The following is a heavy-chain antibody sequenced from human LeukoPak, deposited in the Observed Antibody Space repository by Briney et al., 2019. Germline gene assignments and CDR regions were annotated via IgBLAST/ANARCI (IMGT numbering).Heavy chain of an antibody. V-gene: IGHV3-7*01. Sequence: PGGSLRLSCAASGFAFHNYWMSWVRQAPGKGLEWVANIKVDGSEEYYVDSVKGRFTISRDNAKSSLYLQMNSLRAEDTAVYYCAKSMVWEGTGVELDYWGQGTLVTVSS. CDR2: IKVDGSEE. D-gene: IGHD7-27*01. J-gene: IGHJ4*02. CDR1: GFAFHNYW. CDR3: AKSMVWEGTGVELDY.